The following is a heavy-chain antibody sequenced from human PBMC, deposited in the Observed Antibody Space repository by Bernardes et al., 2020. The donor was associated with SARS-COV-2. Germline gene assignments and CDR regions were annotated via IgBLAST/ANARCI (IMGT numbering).Heavy chain of an antibody. CDR1: GGSFSGYY. Sequence: SETLSLTCAVYGGSFSGYYWSWIRQPPGKGLEWIGEINHSGSTNYNPSLKSRVTISVDTSKNQFSLKLSSVTAADTAVYYCARDEDGDSLLFDYWGQGTLVTVSS. CDR2: INHSGST. CDR3: ARDEDGDSLLFDY. J-gene: IGHJ4*02. D-gene: IGHD4-17*01. V-gene: IGHV4-34*01.